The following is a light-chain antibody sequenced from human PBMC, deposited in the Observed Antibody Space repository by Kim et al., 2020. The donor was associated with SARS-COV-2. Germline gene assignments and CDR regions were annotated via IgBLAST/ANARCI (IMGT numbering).Light chain of an antibody. V-gene: IGLV3-1*01. CDR3: QAWDSSTGV. J-gene: IGLJ3*02. CDR2: QDS. Sequence: PGQTASITCSGDKLGDKYACWYQQKPGQSPVLVIYQDSKRPSGIPERFSGSNSGNTATLTISGTQAMDEADYYCQAWDSSTGVFGGGTQLTVL. CDR1: KLGDKY.